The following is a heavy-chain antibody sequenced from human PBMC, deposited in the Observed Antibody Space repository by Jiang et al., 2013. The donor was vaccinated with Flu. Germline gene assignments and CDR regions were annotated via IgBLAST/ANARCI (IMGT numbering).Heavy chain of an antibody. J-gene: IGHJ5*02. CDR3: ARDPYDYDSGKYFGIWFDP. D-gene: IGHD3-10*01. Sequence: GSGLVKPSETLSLTCSVSGGSISISSYYWGWVRQPPGKGLEWIGSMYYSGSTFYNPSLKSRVTISIDTSRNQFSLKLTSVTAADTAVYFCARDPYDYDSGKYFGIWFDPWGQGTLVTVSS. CDR2: MYYSGST. V-gene: IGHV4-39*07. CDR1: GGSISISSYY.